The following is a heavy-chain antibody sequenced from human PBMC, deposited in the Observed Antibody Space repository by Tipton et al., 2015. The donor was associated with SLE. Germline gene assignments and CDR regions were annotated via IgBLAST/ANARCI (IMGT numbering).Heavy chain of an antibody. V-gene: IGHV4-38-2*02. J-gene: IGHJ6*02. D-gene: IGHD3-10*01. Sequence: TLSLTCAVSGYSISSGYYWGWIRQPPGKGLEWIGSIYHSGSTYYNPSLKSRVTISVDTSKNQFSLKLSSVTAADTAVYYCARDRPMVQGVYYGMDVWGQGTTVTVSS. CDR2: IYHSGST. CDR3: ARDRPMVQGVYYGMDV. CDR1: GYSISSGYY.